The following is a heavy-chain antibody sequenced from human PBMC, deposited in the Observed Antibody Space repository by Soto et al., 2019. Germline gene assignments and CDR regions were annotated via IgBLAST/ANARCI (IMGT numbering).Heavy chain of an antibody. D-gene: IGHD3-3*01. CDR2: IDHDGPT. V-gene: IGHV3-74*01. J-gene: IGHJ4*02. Sequence: EVQLVESGGGLVQPGGSLRLSCAGSGFTFSNYWMHWVRQAPGKGLEWVSRIDHDGPTDYADSVRGRFTISRDNAENTLYLQKNSLRPEDTAVYYCVMESHGDYWGQGTLVTVSS. CDR3: VMESHGDY. CDR1: GFTFSNYW.